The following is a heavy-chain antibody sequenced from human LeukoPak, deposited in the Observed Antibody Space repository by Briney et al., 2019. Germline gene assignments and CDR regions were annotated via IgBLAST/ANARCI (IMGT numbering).Heavy chain of an antibody. J-gene: IGHJ1*01. CDR3: ARDGVGYYDSSGYYYFQH. Sequence: ASVKVSCKASGYTFTGYYMHWVRQGPGQGLEWMGRINPNSGGTNYAQKFQGRVTMTRDTSISTAYMELSRLRSDDTAVYYCARDGVGYYDSSGYYYFQHWGQGTLVTVSS. CDR2: INPNSGGT. V-gene: IGHV1-2*06. CDR1: GYTFTGYY. D-gene: IGHD3-22*01.